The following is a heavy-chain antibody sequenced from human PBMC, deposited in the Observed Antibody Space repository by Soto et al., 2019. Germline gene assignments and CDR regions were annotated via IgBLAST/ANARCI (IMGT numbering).Heavy chain of an antibody. V-gene: IGHV4-59*01. D-gene: IGHD4-17*01. J-gene: IGHJ5*02. Sequence: SETLSLTCTVSGGSISSYYWSWIRQPPGKGLEWIGHMYYSGSTYYNPSLESRVTISADTSKNQLSLKLTSVTAADTAVYYCATSIGSGDHYWFDPWGPGTLVTVSS. CDR1: GGSISSYY. CDR2: MYYSGST. CDR3: ATSIGSGDHYWFDP.